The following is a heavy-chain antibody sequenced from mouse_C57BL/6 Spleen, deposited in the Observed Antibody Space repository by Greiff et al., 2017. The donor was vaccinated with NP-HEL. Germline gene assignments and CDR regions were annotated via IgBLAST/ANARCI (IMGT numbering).Heavy chain of an antibody. CDR3: ARLDWYFDY. CDR1: GFTFSSYG. J-gene: IGHJ2*01. Sequence: EVKLVESGGDLVKPGGSLKLSCAASGFTFSSYGMSWVRQTPDKRLEWVATISSGGSYTYYPDSVKGRFTISRDNAKNTLYLQMSSLKSEDTAMYYCARLDWYFDYWGQGTTLTVSS. CDR2: ISSGGSYT. D-gene: IGHD4-1*01. V-gene: IGHV5-6*01.